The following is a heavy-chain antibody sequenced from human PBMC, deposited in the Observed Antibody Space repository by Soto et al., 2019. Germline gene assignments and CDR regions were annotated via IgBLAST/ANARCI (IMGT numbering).Heavy chain of an antibody. J-gene: IGHJ4*02. Sequence: ASVKVSCKASGYTFTSYSISWVRQAPGQGLEWMGWINVDNGNTKYAQKFQGRVTMTTDTSTSTVDMELRSLSSDDTAVYYCARDGVAVTPRSSGYWGQGTLVTASS. CDR2: INVDNGNT. V-gene: IGHV1-18*01. D-gene: IGHD4-4*01. CDR3: ARDGVAVTPRSSGY. CDR1: GYTFTSYS.